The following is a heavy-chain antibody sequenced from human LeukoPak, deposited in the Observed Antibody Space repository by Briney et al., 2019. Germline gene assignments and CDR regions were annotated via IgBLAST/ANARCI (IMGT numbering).Heavy chain of an antibody. J-gene: IGHJ6*04. D-gene: IGHD1-7*01. V-gene: IGHV3-21*01. Sequence: PGGSLRLSCAASGFTLSSYSMNWVRQAPGKGLEWVSSISSSSSYIYYADSVKGRCTISRDNAKNSLFLQMNSLRAEDTAVYYCARDQGWNYQWGDVRGKGTTVTVSS. CDR2: ISSSSSYI. CDR1: GFTLSSYS. CDR3: ARDQGWNYQWGDV.